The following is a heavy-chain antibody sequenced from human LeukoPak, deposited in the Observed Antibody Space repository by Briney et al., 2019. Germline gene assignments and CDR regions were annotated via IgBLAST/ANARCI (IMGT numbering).Heavy chain of an antibody. CDR2: ILSTGTT. Sequence: PGGSLRLSCAASGFPFSASAMTWVRQAPGKGLEWVSHILSTGTTYYADSVRGRFTISRDNSKNTLYLLMTSLRADDTAVYYCATVKYDYGDPVGWFDPWGRGTLVTVSS. D-gene: IGHD4-17*01. CDR1: GFPFSASA. V-gene: IGHV3-23*01. CDR3: ATVKYDYGDPVGWFDP. J-gene: IGHJ5*02.